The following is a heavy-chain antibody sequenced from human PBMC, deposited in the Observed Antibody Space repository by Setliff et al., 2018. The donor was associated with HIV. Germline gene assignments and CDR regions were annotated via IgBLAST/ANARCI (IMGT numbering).Heavy chain of an antibody. J-gene: IGHJ3*02. Sequence: ASVKVSCKASGYTFTSYDINWVRQATGQGLEWMGWMNPNSGNTGYAQKFQGRVTMTGNTSISTAYMELSSLRSEDTAVYYCARDRPPSTVDMLGALDRWGQGTMVTVSS. CDR1: GYTFTSYD. CDR3: ARDRPPSTVDMLGALDR. V-gene: IGHV1-8*02. CDR2: MNPNSGNT. D-gene: IGHD4-17*01.